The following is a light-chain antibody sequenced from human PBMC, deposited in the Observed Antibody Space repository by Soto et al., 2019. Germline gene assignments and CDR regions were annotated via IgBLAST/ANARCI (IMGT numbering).Light chain of an antibody. V-gene: IGKV3-11*01. Sequence: EIVLTQSPATLSLSPGERATLSCRASQTIKSSLAWYQQRPGRAPRLLIYDASNRATGIPARFSGSGSGTDFTLTISSLDPDDFAVYYCQQRSDWPLTFVGGTKVEIK. CDR1: QTIKSS. CDR2: DAS. CDR3: QQRSDWPLT. J-gene: IGKJ4*01.